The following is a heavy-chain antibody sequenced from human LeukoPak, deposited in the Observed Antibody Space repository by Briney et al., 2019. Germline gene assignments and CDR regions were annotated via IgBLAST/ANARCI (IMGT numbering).Heavy chain of an antibody. CDR3: ATGRLGYCSSTSCYTLDY. D-gene: IGHD2-2*02. Sequence: DSVKGRFTISRDNSKNTLYLQTDSLRAEDTAVYYCATGRLGYCSSTSCYTLDYWGQGTLVTVSS. V-gene: IGHV3-30*03. J-gene: IGHJ4*02.